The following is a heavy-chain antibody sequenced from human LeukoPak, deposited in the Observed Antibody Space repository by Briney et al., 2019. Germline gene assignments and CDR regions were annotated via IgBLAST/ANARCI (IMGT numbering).Heavy chain of an antibody. Sequence: PGGSLRLSWAASGFTFSDYAMHWVRQAPGKGLEWVAVIWFDGSETYYADSVKGRFTISRDNAKNSLYLQMNSLRAEDTAVYYCARGLYYYDSSGYLNWGQGTLVTVSS. CDR2: IWFDGSET. V-gene: IGHV3-33*01. CDR1: GFTFSDYA. D-gene: IGHD3-22*01. CDR3: ARGLYYYDSSGYLN. J-gene: IGHJ4*02.